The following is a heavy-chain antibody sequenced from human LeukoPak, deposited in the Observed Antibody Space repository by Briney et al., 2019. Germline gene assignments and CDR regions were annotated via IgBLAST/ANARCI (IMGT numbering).Heavy chain of an antibody. V-gene: IGHV1-46*01. CDR2: INPSGGST. CDR3: AREPLGVVVAARGAFDV. CDR1: GYTFTSYY. J-gene: IGHJ3*01. Sequence: ASVKVSCKPSGYTFTSYYMHWVRQAPGQGLEWMGIINPSGGSTSYAQKFQGRVTMTRDTSTSTVYMELSSLRSEDTAVYYCAREPLGVVVAARGAFDVWGQGTMVTVSS. D-gene: IGHD2-15*01.